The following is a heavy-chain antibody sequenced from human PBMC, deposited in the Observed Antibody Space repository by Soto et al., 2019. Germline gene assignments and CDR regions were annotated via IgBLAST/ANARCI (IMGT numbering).Heavy chain of an antibody. CDR1: QYSFTSYW. CDR2: IDPSDSYT. J-gene: IGHJ6*02. D-gene: IGHD3-10*01. V-gene: IGHV5-10-1*01. CDR3: ARLTFGYYGSGSYYNPDYYYGMDV. Sequence: EYRTNSCRVSQYSFTSYWINWVRQIPGNGLLWMGSIDPSDSYTNYSPSFQGHVTISADKSISTAYLQWSSLKASDTAMYYCARLTFGYYGSGSYYNPDYYYGMDVWGQGTTVPGSS.